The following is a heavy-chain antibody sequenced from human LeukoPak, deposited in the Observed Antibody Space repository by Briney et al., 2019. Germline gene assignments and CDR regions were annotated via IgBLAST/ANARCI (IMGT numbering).Heavy chain of an antibody. CDR3: AAARVVTDPFDI. CDR2: IVVGSANT. CDR1: GFTFTNSA. D-gene: IGHD4-23*01. Sequence: GASVKVSCKASGFTFTNSAVQWVRQARGQRLEWIGWIVVGSANTNYAQKFQERVIITRDMSTSTAYMELSSLRSEDTAVYYCAAARVVTDPFDIWGQGTMVTVSS. J-gene: IGHJ3*02. V-gene: IGHV1-58*01.